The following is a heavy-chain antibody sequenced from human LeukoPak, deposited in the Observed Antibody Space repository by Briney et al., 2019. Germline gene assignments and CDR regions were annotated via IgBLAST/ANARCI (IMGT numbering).Heavy chain of an antibody. Sequence: SVKVSCKASGGTFSSYATSWVRQAPGQGLEWMGRIIPIFGTANYAQKFQGRVTITTDESTSTAYMELSSLRSEDTAVYYCARTGGYSYGYPWGQGTLVTVSS. V-gene: IGHV1-69*05. CDR3: ARTGGYSYGYP. CDR1: GGTFSSYA. CDR2: IIPIFGTA. J-gene: IGHJ5*02. D-gene: IGHD5-18*01.